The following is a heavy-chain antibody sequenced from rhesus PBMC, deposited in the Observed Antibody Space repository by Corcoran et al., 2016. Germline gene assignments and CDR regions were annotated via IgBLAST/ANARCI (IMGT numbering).Heavy chain of an antibody. CDR3: ARGLAAGLPDY. CDR2: IYGSSTST. CDR1: GGSISDSYR. J-gene: IGHJ4*01. V-gene: IGHV4S10*01. Sequence: QVQLQESGPGVVKPSETLSLTCAVPGGSISDSYRWSWIRQPPGKGLEWIGYIYGSSTSTNYNPSLKSRVTISKDTSKNQFSLKLSSVTAADTAVYYCARGLAAGLPDYWGQGVLVTVSS. D-gene: IGHD6-13*01.